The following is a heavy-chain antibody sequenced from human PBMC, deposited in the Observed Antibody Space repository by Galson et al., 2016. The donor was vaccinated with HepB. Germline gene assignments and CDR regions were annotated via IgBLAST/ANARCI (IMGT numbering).Heavy chain of an antibody. V-gene: IGHV3-11*01. Sequence: SLRLSCAASGFTLSDYYISWMRQAPGKGLEWVSYISGSGSSIYYADSVKGRFTISRDNAENSLYLQMNSLTVEDTAVYYCARTGKAEYASSAWVDPWGQGTLVAVSS. J-gene: IGHJ5*02. CDR1: GFTLSDYY. CDR3: ARTGKAEYASSAWVDP. D-gene: IGHD6-25*01. CDR2: ISGSGSSI.